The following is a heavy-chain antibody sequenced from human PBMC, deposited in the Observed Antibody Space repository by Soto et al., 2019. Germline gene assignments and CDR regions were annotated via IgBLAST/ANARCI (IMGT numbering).Heavy chain of an antibody. Sequence: GESLKISCKGSGYSFTSYWISWVRQMPGKGLEWMGRIDPSDSYTNYSPSFQGHVTISADKSISTAYLQWSSLKASDTAMYYCARQDVVVPAAMAYYYYGMDVWGQGTTVTV. CDR2: IDPSDSYT. J-gene: IGHJ6*02. V-gene: IGHV5-10-1*01. D-gene: IGHD2-2*01. CDR3: ARQDVVVPAAMAYYYYGMDV. CDR1: GYSFTSYW.